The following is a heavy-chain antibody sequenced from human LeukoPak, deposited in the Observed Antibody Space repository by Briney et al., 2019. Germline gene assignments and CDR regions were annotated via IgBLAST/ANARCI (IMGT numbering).Heavy chain of an antibody. Sequence: GASVKVSCKASGYTFTGYYMHWVRQAPGQGLEWMGWINPNSGGTNYAQKFQGRITMTRDTSISTAYMELSRLRSDDTAVYYCARGGDIVLMVYAIRGTAYWGQGTLVTVSS. CDR2: INPNSGGT. J-gene: IGHJ4*02. V-gene: IGHV1-2*02. D-gene: IGHD2-8*01. CDR1: GYTFTGYY. CDR3: ARGGDIVLMVYAIRGTAY.